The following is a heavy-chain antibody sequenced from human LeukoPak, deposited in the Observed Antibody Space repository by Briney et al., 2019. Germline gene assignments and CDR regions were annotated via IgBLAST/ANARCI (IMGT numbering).Heavy chain of an antibody. Sequence: GGSLRLSCAASGFTFDDYAMHWVRQAPGKGLEWVSGISWNSGRIGYADSVKGRFTISRDNAKNSLYLQMNSLRAEDTALYYCAKSTSPTWIQQIDYWGQGTLVTVSS. CDR3: AKSTSPTWIQQIDY. J-gene: IGHJ4*02. CDR2: ISWNSGRI. D-gene: IGHD5-18*01. CDR1: GFTFDDYA. V-gene: IGHV3-9*01.